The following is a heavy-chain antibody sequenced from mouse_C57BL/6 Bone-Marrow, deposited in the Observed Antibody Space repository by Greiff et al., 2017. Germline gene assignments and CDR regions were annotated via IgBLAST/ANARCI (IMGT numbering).Heavy chain of an antibody. D-gene: IGHD2-3*01. CDR1: GFNIQDDY. CDR2: IDPENGDT. Sequence: EVQLQQSGAELVRPGASVKLSCTASGFNIQDDYMHWVKQRPEQGLEWIGWIDPENGDTEYASKFQGKATITADTSSNTAYLQLSSLTSEDTAVYYCTVDGYFLFDYWGQGTTLTVSS. J-gene: IGHJ2*01. CDR3: TVDGYFLFDY. V-gene: IGHV14-4*01.